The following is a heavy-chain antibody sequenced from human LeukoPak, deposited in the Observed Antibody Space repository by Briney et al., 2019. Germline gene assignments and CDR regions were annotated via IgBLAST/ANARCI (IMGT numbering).Heavy chain of an antibody. D-gene: IGHD4-11*01. J-gene: IGHJ6*03. V-gene: IGHV4-59*01. CDR1: GGSISSYY. Sequence: SETLSLTCTVSGGSISSYYWSWIRQPPGKGLEWIGYIYYSGSTNYNPSLKSRVTISVDTSKNQFSLKLSSVTAADTAVYYCARDNSYMDVWGKGTTVTISS. CDR3: ARDNSYMDV. CDR2: IYYSGST.